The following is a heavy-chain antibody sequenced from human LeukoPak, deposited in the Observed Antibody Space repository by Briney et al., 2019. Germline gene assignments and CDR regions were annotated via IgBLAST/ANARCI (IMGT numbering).Heavy chain of an antibody. J-gene: IGHJ4*02. V-gene: IGHV1-2*02. CDR3: ARFSVTASSGYCILDY. CDR2: INPKTGDI. D-gene: IGHD3-22*01. CDR1: GYTFTGFY. Sequence: ASVKVSCKGSGYTFTGFYMHWVRQVPGQGLEWMGWINPKTGDIYYVEKFQGRVTMTRDTSITTAYMELSRMRSDDTAVYYCARFSVTASSGYCILDYWGQGTLVTVSS.